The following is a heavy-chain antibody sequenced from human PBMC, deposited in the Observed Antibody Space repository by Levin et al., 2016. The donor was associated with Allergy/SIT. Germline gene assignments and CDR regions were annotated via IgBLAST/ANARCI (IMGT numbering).Heavy chain of an antibody. CDR3: MRERESSSDS. CDR1: TFSSYD. D-gene: IGHD2-2*01. Sequence: TFSSYDMSWLRQAPGKGLEWIGTIYYSGTTYYNPSLKSRVTISIDTSNNQFSLKLSSVTASDTAVYYCMRERESSSDSWGQGTLVTVSS. J-gene: IGHJ5*01. CDR2: IYYSGTT. V-gene: IGHV4-39*02.